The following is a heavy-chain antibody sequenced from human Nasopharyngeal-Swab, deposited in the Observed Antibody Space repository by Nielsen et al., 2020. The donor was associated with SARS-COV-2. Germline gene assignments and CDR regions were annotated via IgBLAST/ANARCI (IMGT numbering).Heavy chain of an antibody. CDR2: ISSSGSTR. V-gene: IGHV3-48*03. J-gene: IGHJ4*02. CDR3: ARDYCSSTSCYDY. D-gene: IGHD2-2*01. Sequence: GGSLRLSCAASGFPFSSYEMNWVRQAPGKGLEWVSYISSSGSTRYYADSVKGRFTISRDNAKNSLYLQMNSLRAEDTAVYYCARDYCSSTSCYDYWGQGTLVTVSS. CDR1: GFPFSSYE.